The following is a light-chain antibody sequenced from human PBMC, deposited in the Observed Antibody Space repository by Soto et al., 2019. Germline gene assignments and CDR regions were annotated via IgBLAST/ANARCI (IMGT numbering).Light chain of an antibody. CDR2: DAL. CDR1: QSVSSY. CDR3: QQRSNWPPLT. J-gene: IGKJ4*01. V-gene: IGKV3-11*01. Sequence: EIALTQSPATLSLSPGERATLFCRASQSVSSYLAWYQQKPGQAPRLLIYDALNRATGIPARFSGSGSGTDFTLTISSLEPEDFAVYYCQQRSNWPPLTFGGGTKVQIK.